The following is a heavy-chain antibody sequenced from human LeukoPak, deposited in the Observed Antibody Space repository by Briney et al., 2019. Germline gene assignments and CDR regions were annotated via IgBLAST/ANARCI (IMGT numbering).Heavy chain of an antibody. CDR1: GGSFSGYY. D-gene: IGHD6-13*01. J-gene: IGHJ6*03. CDR3: ARGASSWYPYYYYYYMDV. Sequence: SETLSLTCAVYGGSFSGYYWSWIRQPPGKGLEWIGEINHSGSTNYNPSLKSRVTISVGTSKNQFSLKLSSVTAADTAVYYCARGASSWYPYYYYYYMDVWGKGTTVTVSS. V-gene: IGHV4-34*01. CDR2: INHSGST.